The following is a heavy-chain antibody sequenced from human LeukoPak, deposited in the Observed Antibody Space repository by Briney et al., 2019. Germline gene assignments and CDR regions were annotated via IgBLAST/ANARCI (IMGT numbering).Heavy chain of an antibody. J-gene: IGHJ6*02. Sequence: ASVKVSCKASGYTFTSYYMHWVRQAPGQGLEWRGIINPSGGSTSYAQKFQGRVTMTRDTSTSTVYMELSSLRSEDTAVCYCARRCSGGSCYPYYYYGMDVWGQGTTVTVSS. V-gene: IGHV1-46*01. CDR2: INPSGGST. D-gene: IGHD2-15*01. CDR1: GYTFTSYY. CDR3: ARRCSGGSCYPYYYYGMDV.